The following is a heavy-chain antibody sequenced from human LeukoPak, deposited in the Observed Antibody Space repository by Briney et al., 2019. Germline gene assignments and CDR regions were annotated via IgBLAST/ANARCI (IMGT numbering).Heavy chain of an antibody. CDR3: AGGGDGETDY. CDR2: TYTSGRA. Sequence: SETLSLTCTVPGDSISISNWSWIRPPAGKGLGWIGRTYTSGRANYNTSPKSRVTISVHTSKNQFSLKLRSVTAADTAVYYCAGGGDGETDYWGQGTLVTVSS. D-gene: IGHD4-17*01. CDR1: GDSISISN. V-gene: IGHV4-4*07. J-gene: IGHJ4*02.